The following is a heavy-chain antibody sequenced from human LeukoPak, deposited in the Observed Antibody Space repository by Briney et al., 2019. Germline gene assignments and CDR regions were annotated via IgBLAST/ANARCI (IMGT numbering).Heavy chain of an antibody. CDR2: ISAYNGNT. V-gene: IGHV1-18*01. Sequence: ASVKVSCKASGYTFTSYGISWVRQAPGQGLEWMGWISAYNGNTNYAQKLQGRVTMTTDTCTRTAYMELRSLRSDDTAVYYCARWGPSYDFWSGYSLAYYYYYMDVWGKGTTVTVSS. J-gene: IGHJ6*03. D-gene: IGHD3-3*01. CDR1: GYTFTSYG. CDR3: ARWGPSYDFWSGYSLAYYYYYMDV.